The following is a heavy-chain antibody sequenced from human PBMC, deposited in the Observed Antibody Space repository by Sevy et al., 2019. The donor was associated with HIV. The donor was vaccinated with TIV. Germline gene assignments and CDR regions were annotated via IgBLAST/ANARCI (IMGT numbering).Heavy chain of an antibody. CDR3: ARTSTYYDSSGYYSDAFHI. V-gene: IGHV3-48*01. Sequence: GGSLRLSCAASGFTFSSYSMNWVRQAPGKGLEWVSYISSSSSTIYYADSVKGRFTISRDNAKNSLYLQMNSLRAEDPAVYYCARTSTYYDSSGYYSDAFHIWGQGTMVTVSS. CDR1: GFTFSSYS. D-gene: IGHD3-22*01. J-gene: IGHJ3*02. CDR2: ISSSSSTI.